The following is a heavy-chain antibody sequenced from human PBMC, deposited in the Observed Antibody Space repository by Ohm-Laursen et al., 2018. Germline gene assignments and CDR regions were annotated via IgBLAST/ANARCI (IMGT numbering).Heavy chain of an antibody. Sequence: SLRLSCAASGFTFSNYAMSWVRQAPGKGLEWVSSISGSGHSPQYVDSVKGRFTISRDTSKNTLYLQMNSLRAEDTAVYYCAKLSGWPGSYWGQGTLVTVSS. V-gene: IGHV3-23*01. D-gene: IGHD6-19*01. J-gene: IGHJ4*02. CDR1: GFTFSNYA. CDR3: AKLSGWPGSY. CDR2: ISGSGHSP.